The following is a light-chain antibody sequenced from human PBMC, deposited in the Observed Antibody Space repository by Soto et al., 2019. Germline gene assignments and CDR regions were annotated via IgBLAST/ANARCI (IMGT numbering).Light chain of an antibody. CDR3: MQGTHWPWT. V-gene: IGKV2-30*02. CDR2: EVS. CDR1: QSLKHSDGNTY. Sequence: DVVMTQSPLSLPVTLGQPASISCRSSQSLKHSDGNTYLNWFQQRPGQSPRRLIYEVSDRDSGVPDRFSGSGSGTAFTLKISRVEAEDVGVYYCMQGTHWPWTFGQGTEVEVQ. J-gene: IGKJ1*01.